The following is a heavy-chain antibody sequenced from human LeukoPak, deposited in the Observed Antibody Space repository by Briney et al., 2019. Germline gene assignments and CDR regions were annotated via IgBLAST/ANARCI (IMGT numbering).Heavy chain of an antibody. J-gene: IGHJ5*02. CDR1: GFTFSSHW. D-gene: IGHD2-2*01. CDR2: INGDGSSR. CDR3: ARDLMPGFDP. V-gene: IGHV3-74*01. Sequence: GGSLRLSCAASGFTFSSHWMHGVRQDPGKGLVWVSRINGDGSSRDYAESVKGRFTISRDNAKNTVHLQMNSLGAEDTAVYCCARDLMPGFDPWGQGTLVTVSS.